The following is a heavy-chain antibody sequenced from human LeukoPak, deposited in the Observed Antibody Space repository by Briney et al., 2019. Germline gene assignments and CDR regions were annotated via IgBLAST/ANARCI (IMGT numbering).Heavy chain of an antibody. CDR2: IFYSGST. Sequence: SETLSLTCTVSGGSIRSSSYYWGWIRQPPGKGLEWIGNIFYSGSTYYNPSLKSRVTISVDASKNQFSLKLSSVTAADTAVYYCARTCRTKRGYSGYDFFYYFYYMDVWGKGTTVTVSS. D-gene: IGHD5-12*01. CDR1: GGSIRSSSYY. J-gene: IGHJ6*03. CDR3: ARTCRTKRGYSGYDFFYYFYYMDV. V-gene: IGHV4-39*07.